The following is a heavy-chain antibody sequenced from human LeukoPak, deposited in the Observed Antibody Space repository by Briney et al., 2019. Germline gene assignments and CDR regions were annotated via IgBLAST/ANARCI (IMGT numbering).Heavy chain of an antibody. CDR3: ATDILTGYYRPFLG. Sequence: SVKVSCKASGYTFTSYAISWVRQAPGQGLEWMGGIIPIFGTANYAQKFQGRVTITADESTSTAYMELSSLRSEDTAVYYCATDILTGYYRPFLGWGQGTLVTVSS. D-gene: IGHD3-9*01. V-gene: IGHV1-69*13. CDR1: GYTFTSYA. J-gene: IGHJ4*02. CDR2: IIPIFGTA.